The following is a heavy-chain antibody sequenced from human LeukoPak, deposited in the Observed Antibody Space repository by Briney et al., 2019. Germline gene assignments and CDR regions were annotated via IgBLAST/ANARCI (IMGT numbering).Heavy chain of an antibody. J-gene: IGHJ4*02. D-gene: IGHD3/OR15-3a*01. CDR2: IYYSGST. Sequence: SETLSLTCSVSGGSISRSSDYWSWIRQPPGKGLEWIGYIYYSGSTNYNPSLKSRVTISVDTSKNQFSLKLSSVTAADTAVYYCARSHSVWTSFDYWGQGTLVTVSS. CDR3: ARSHSVWTSFDY. V-gene: IGHV4-61*01. CDR1: GGSISRSSDY.